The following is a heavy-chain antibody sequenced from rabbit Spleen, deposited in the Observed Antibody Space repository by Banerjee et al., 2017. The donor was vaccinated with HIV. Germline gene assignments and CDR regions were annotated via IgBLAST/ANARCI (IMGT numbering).Heavy chain of an antibody. J-gene: IGHJ4*01. Sequence: QSLEESGGDLVKPGASLTLTCKASGIDFSTYYYMCWVRQAPGKGLEWIACIVTVSANTYYASWAKGRFTITRSTSLNTVTLQMTSLTAADTATYFCARGDNNAGNGFNLWGPGTLVTVS. D-gene: IGHD4-2*01. CDR1: GIDFSTYYY. CDR2: IVTVSANT. CDR3: ARGDNNAGNGFNL. V-gene: IGHV1S43*01.